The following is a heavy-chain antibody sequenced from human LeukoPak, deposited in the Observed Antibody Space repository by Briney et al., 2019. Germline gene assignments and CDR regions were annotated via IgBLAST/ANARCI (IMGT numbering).Heavy chain of an antibody. J-gene: IGHJ4*02. CDR1: GFTFSSYA. D-gene: IGHD6-13*01. CDR2: ISYDGSNK. Sequence: GGSLRLSCAASGFTFSSYAMHWVRQAPGKGLEWVAVISYDGSNKYYADSVKGRFTISRDNSKNTLYLQMNSLRAEDTAVYYCARDGSGDSSSWYRGFDYWGQGTLVTVSS. V-gene: IGHV3-30-3*01. CDR3: ARDGSGDSSSWYRGFDY.